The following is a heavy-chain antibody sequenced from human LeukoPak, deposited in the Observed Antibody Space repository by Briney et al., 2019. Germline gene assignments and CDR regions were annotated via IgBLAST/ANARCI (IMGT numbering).Heavy chain of an antibody. CDR2: IYYSGGT. CDR1: GGSISSGGYY. V-gene: IGHV4-31*03. J-gene: IGHJ4*02. Sequence: SETLSLTCTVSGGSISSGGYYWSWIRQHPGKGLEWIGYIYYSGGTYYNPSLKSRVTISVDTSKNQFSLKLSSVTAADTAVYYCAREACSGGSCYSHYFDYWGQGTLVTVSS. CDR3: AREACSGGSCYSHYFDY. D-gene: IGHD2-15*01.